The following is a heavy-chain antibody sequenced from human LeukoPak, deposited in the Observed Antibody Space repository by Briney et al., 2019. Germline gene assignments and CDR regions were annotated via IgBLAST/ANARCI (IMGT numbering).Heavy chain of an antibody. CDR1: GGTLSSYA. CDR3: ARGLFRFGGYYHYFDY. D-gene: IGHD3-22*01. V-gene: IGHV1-69*13. Sequence: ASGKVSCKASGGTLSSYAISWVRQAPGQGLEWMGGIIPIFGTANYAQKFQGRVTITADESTSTAYMELSSLRSEDTAVYYCARGLFRFGGYYHYFDYWGQGTLVTVSS. CDR2: IIPIFGTA. J-gene: IGHJ4*02.